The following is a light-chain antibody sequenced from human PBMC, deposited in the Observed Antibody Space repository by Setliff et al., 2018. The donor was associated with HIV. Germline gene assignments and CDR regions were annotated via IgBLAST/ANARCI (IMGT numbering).Light chain of an antibody. CDR2: DVN. Sequence: QSVLTQPRSVSGSPGQSVTISCTGTSSDFGGYNYVSWYQQYPGKAPKLMIYDVNKRPSGVPDRFSGSKSGNTASLTISGLQAEDEADYYCCSYAGSYKVFGTGTKGTVL. CDR3: CSYAGSYKV. J-gene: IGLJ1*01. V-gene: IGLV2-11*01. CDR1: SSDFGGYNY.